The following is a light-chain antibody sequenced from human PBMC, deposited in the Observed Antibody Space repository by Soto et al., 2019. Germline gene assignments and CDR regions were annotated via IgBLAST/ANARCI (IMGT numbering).Light chain of an antibody. CDR2: DAS. CDR3: QQRSNWPLLT. J-gene: IGKJ4*01. CDR1: QSVSSY. V-gene: IGKV3-11*01. Sequence: EIVLTQSPAILSLSPGETATLSCRASQSVSSYLAWYQQKPGQAPRLVIYDASSRATGIPARFSGSGSGTDFTLTISSLEPEDFAVYCCQQRSNWPLLTFGGGTKVEIK.